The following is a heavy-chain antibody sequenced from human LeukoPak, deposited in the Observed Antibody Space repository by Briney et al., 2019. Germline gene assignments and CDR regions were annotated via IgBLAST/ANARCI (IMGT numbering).Heavy chain of an antibody. J-gene: IGHJ6*04. CDR1: GFTFDDYG. D-gene: IGHD1-26*01. CDR3: ARDGPSGSYPPDV. CDR2: INWNGGST. V-gene: IGHV3-20*04. Sequence: GGSLRLSCAASGFTFDDYGMSWVRRAPGKGLEWVSGINWNGGSTGYADSVKGRFTISRDNAKNSLYLQMNSLRAEDTALYYCARDGPSGSYPPDVWGKGTTVTVSS.